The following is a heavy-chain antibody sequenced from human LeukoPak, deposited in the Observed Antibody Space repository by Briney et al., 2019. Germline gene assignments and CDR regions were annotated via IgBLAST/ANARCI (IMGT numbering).Heavy chain of an antibody. CDR2: IIPILGIA. V-gene: IGHV1-69*04. J-gene: IGHJ6*02. Sequence: SVKVSCKASGGTFSSYAISWVRQAPGQGREWMGRIIPILGIANYAQKFQGRVTITADKSTSTAYMELSSLRSEDTAVYYCATPYCTNGVCSWDTNGMDVWGQGTTVTVSS. CDR1: GGTFSSYA. D-gene: IGHD2-8*01. CDR3: ATPYCTNGVCSWDTNGMDV.